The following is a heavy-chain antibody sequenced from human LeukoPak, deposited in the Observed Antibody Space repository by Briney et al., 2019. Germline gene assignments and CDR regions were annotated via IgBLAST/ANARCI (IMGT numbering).Heavy chain of an antibody. D-gene: IGHD6-19*01. CDR2: IYAGDSDT. Sequence: GAPLEISCQGAGSIFTTHWIGGVRQLRGKGEEWMGIIYAGDSDTRDRTSWEGEITISANKSTSHAYLQWSSLTASDTAMYYCARRGSGWYVDYWGQGTLVTVSS. CDR1: GSIFTTHW. V-gene: IGHV5-51*01. J-gene: IGHJ4*02. CDR3: ARRGSGWYVDY.